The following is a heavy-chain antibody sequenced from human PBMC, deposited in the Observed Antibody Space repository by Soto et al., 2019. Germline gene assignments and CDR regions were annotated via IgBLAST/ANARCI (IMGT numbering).Heavy chain of an antibody. CDR3: AREPVYYDFWSGDPPSYYYYGMDV. V-gene: IGHV6-1*01. CDR2: TYYRSKWYN. J-gene: IGHJ6*02. Sequence: PSQTLSLTCAISGDSVSSNSAAWNWIRQSPSRGLEWLGRTYYRSKWYNDYAVSVKSRITINPDTSKNQFSLQLNSVTPEDTAVYYCAREPVYYDFWSGDPPSYYYYGMDVWGQGTTVTVS. CDR1: GDSVSSNSAA. D-gene: IGHD3-3*01.